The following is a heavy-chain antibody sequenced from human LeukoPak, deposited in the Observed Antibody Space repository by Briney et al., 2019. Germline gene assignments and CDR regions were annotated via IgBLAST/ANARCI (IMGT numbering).Heavy chain of an antibody. V-gene: IGHV3-7*01. CDR3: ARDTELLPVSYYGMDV. CDR2: IKQDGSEK. CDR1: GFTFSSYW. Sequence: PGGSLRLSCAASGFTFSSYWMSWVRQAPGKGLEWVANIKQDGSEKYYVDSVKGRFTISRDNAKNSLYLQMNSLRAEDTAVYYCARDTELLPVSYYGMDVWGQGTTVTVSS. J-gene: IGHJ6*02. D-gene: IGHD1-26*01.